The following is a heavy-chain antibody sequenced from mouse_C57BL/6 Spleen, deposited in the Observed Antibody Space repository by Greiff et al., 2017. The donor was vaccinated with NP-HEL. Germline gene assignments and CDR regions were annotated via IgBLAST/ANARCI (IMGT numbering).Heavy chain of an antibody. D-gene: IGHD1-1*01. CDR2: LNPGSGGT. Sequence: VQLQQSGAELVRPGTSVKVSCKASGYAFTNSLIEWVKQRPGQGLEWIGVLNPGSGGTNYNEKFKGKATLTADKSSSTAYMQLSSLTSEDSAVYFCARAFYYGSFRYFDVWGTGTTVTVSS. V-gene: IGHV1-54*01. J-gene: IGHJ1*03. CDR3: ARAFYYGSFRYFDV. CDR1: GYAFTNSL.